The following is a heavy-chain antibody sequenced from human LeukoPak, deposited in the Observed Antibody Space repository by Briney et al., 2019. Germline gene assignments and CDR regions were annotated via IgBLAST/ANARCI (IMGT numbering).Heavy chain of an antibody. CDR3: ARVLGPTSYSDY. J-gene: IGHJ4*02. V-gene: IGHV1-2*02. Sequence: GASVKVSCKASGYTFIVYYMHWVRQAPGQGLEWMGWINPNSGGTNYAQKFQGRVTMTRDTSTSTAYMELSRLRSDDTAVYYCARVLGPTSYSDYWGQGTLVTVSS. CDR1: GYTFIVYY. CDR2: INPNSGGT. D-gene: IGHD1-26*01.